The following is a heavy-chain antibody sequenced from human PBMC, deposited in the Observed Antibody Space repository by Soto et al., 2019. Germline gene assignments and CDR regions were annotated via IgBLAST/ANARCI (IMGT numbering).Heavy chain of an antibody. J-gene: IGHJ4*02. CDR3: AKEGCTNGVCYPFTLNFDY. CDR2: ISYDGSNK. CDR1: GFTFSSYG. D-gene: IGHD2-8*01. V-gene: IGHV3-30*18. Sequence: PGGSLRLSCAASGFTFSSYGMHWVRQAPDKGLEWVAVISYDGSNKYYADSVKGRFTITRDNSKNTLYLQMNSLRAEDTAVYYCAKEGCTNGVCYPFTLNFDYWGQGTLVTVSS.